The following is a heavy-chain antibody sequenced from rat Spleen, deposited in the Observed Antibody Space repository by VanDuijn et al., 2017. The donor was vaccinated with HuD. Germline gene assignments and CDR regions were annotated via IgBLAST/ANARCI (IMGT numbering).Heavy chain of an antibody. Sequence: VRLVESGGGLVQPGRSLKLSCAASGFTFSDYGMAWVRQPPGKGLEWIAAISTGGNTYYNSALRSRLSISRDTSKSQVFLNVNSLQTEDTATYFCIRESLPGYNSHWFVYWGQGVMVTVSS. V-gene: IGHV2S12*01. J-gene: IGHJ2*01. CDR2: ISTGGNT. CDR1: GFTFSDYG. D-gene: IGHD1-4*01. CDR3: IRESLPGYNSHWFVY.